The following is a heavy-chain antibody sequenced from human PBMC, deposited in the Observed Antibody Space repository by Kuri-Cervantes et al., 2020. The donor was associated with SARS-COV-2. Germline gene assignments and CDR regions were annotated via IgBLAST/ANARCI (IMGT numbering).Heavy chain of an antibody. Sequence: ASVKVSCKVSGYTLTELSMHWVRQAPGKGLEWMGGFDPEDGETIYAQKFQGRVTTTEDTSTDTAYMELSSLRSEDTAVYYCATARFQWELLPLSSWGQGTLVTVS. CDR1: GYTLTELS. D-gene: IGHD1-26*01. CDR3: ATARFQWELLPLSS. CDR2: FDPEDGET. J-gene: IGHJ5*02. V-gene: IGHV1-24*01.